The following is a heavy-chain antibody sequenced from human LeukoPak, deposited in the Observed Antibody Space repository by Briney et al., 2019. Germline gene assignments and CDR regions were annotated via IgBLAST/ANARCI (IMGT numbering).Heavy chain of an antibody. V-gene: IGHV3-7*01. CDR1: GFTFSSYW. D-gene: IGHD2-2*01. CDR2: IKQDGSEK. J-gene: IGHJ4*02. Sequence: GGSLRLSCAASGFTFSSYWMSWVRQAPGKGLEWVANIKQDGSEKYYVDSVKGRFTISRDNAKNSLYLQMNSLRAEDTAVYYCARDYYGCSSNSCYRMQGYWGQGTLVTVSS. CDR3: ARDYYGCSSNSCYRMQGY.